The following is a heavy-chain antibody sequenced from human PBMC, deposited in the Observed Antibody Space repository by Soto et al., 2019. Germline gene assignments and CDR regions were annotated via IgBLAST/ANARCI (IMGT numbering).Heavy chain of an antibody. J-gene: IGHJ4*02. V-gene: IGHV4-59*08. CDR3: ARRWGAAFDY. CDR2: IYYSGST. D-gene: IGHD1-26*01. Sequence: QVQLQESGPGLVKPSETLSLTCTVSGGSISSYYWSWIRQPPGKGLEWIGYIYYSGSTNYNPSLKSRVTITVDTSNNQLSLKLSSVTAADTAVYYCARRWGAAFDYWGQGTLVTVSS. CDR1: GGSISSYY.